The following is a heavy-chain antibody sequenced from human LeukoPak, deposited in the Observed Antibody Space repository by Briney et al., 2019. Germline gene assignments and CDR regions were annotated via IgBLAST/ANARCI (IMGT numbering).Heavy chain of an antibody. V-gene: IGHV3-7*01. J-gene: IGHJ3*02. CDR1: GFTVSNHW. Sequence: GGSLRLSCAASGFTVSNHWMSWVRQAPGKGLEWVANINLPASERFYVDSVKGRFTISRDNTKNSLYLQMNSLRAEDTAVYYCARDTDDFQGLDIWGQGTMVTVSS. D-gene: IGHD3-3*01. CDR3: ARDTDDFQGLDI. CDR2: INLPASER.